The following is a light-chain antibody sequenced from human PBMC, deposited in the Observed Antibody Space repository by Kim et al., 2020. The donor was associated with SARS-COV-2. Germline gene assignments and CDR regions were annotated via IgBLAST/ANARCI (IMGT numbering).Light chain of an antibody. CDR3: QQYHDWAET. V-gene: IGKV3D-15*01. J-gene: IGKJ1*01. CDR1: QSVNTK. Sequence: VSPGERATLTCRASQSVNTKLAWYQQKGGRPPRILIYGASTKANGGPARFSGSGSGTDFTLTISSLQSEDFAVYYCQQYHDWAETFGQGTKVDIK. CDR2: GAS.